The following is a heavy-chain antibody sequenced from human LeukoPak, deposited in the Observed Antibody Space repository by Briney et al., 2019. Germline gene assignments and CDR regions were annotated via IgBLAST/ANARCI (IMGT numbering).Heavy chain of an antibody. V-gene: IGHV3-11*01. CDR1: GFTFSDYY. J-gene: IGHJ4*02. CDR2: ISGSGTT. D-gene: IGHD1-26*01. Sequence: GGSLRLSCAASGFTFSDYYMSWIRQAPGKGLEWVSYISGSGTTYYADSVKGRFTISRDNGKNSLYLQMNSLRAEDTAVYYCANGGEPRWDWGQGTLVTVSS. CDR3: ANGGEPRWD.